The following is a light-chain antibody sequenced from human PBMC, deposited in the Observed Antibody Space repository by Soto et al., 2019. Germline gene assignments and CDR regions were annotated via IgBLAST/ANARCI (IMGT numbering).Light chain of an antibody. V-gene: IGLV2-8*01. CDR1: SSDIGGYGY. Sequence: QSALTQPPSASGSPGQSVTISCTGTSSDIGGYGYVSWYQQHPGKAPKLMIYEVTKRASGVPGRFSGSNSGNTASLTVSGLHAEDEADYFCSLYAGSNNDVVFGGGTKLTVL. CDR2: EVT. J-gene: IGLJ2*01. CDR3: SLYAGSNNDVV.